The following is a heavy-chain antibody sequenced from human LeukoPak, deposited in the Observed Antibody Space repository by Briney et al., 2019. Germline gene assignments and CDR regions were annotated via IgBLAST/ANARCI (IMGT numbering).Heavy chain of an antibody. V-gene: IGHV1-46*01. Sequence: ASVKVSCKTSGYTFTSYYIHWVRQAPGQGLEWMGIINPSGGSTSYAQKFQGRVTMTRDTSTSTVYMCLSSLRSEDTAVYYCARDSLYGVVDYWGQGTLVTVSS. D-gene: IGHD4-17*01. CDR2: INPSGGST. J-gene: IGHJ4*02. CDR1: GYTFTSYY. CDR3: ARDSLYGVVDY.